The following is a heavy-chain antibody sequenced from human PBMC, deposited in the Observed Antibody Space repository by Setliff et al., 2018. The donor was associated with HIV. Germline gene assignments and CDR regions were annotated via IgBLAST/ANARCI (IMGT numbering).Heavy chain of an antibody. Sequence: ASVKVSCKASGYSFTSDYMHWVRQAPGQGLEWMGIINPTGGSTYYAQKFQGRVTLTRDASTSTVYVELSSLRSEDTAVYYCARSSPLYSRSFDALDIWGQGTMVTVSS. CDR1: GYSFTSDY. D-gene: IGHD6-6*01. J-gene: IGHJ3*02. V-gene: IGHV1-46*01. CDR2: INPTGGST. CDR3: ARSSPLYSRSFDALDI.